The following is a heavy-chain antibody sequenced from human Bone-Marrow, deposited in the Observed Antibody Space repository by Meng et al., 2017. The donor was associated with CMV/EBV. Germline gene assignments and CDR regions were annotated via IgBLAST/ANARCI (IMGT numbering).Heavy chain of an antibody. V-gene: IGHV3-66*02. CDR1: GFTVSSNY. D-gene: IGHD6-6*01. CDR2: IYSGGST. J-gene: IGHJ6*01. Sequence: GESLKISCAASGFTVSSNYMSWVRQAPGKGLEWVSVIYSGGSTYYADSVKGRFTISRDNSKNTLYLQMNSLRAEDTAVYYCAKDGGSGYSSSSIPYYYYGMDVWGQGTTVTVSS. CDR3: AKDGGSGYSSSSIPYYYYGMDV.